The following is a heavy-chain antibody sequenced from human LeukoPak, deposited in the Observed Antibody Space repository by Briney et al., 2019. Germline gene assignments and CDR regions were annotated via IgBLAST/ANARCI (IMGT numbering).Heavy chain of an antibody. J-gene: IGHJ4*02. CDR2: MNPDGSGT. D-gene: IGHD3-10*01. CDR1: GFTFSTYW. V-gene: IGHV3-74*01. Sequence: PGGSLRLSCAASGFTFSTYWMHWVRQAPGKGLVWVSQMNPDGSGTYSADSVKGRFTISRDNAKNTMYLQMNSLRAEDTAVYYCARIGGSGSYSGHYFDHWGQGTLVTVSS. CDR3: ARIGGSGSYSGHYFDH.